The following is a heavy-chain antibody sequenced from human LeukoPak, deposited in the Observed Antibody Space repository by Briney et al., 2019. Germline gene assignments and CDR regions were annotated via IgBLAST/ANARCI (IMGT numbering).Heavy chain of an antibody. CDR3: ARVKTAMVTLGAFDI. Sequence: GGSLRLSCAASGFTFSSYSMNWVRQAPGKGLEWVSSISSSSSYIYYADSVKGRFTISRDNAKNSLYLQMSSLRAEDTAVYYCARVKTAMVTLGAFDIWGQGTMVTVSS. J-gene: IGHJ3*02. D-gene: IGHD5-18*01. V-gene: IGHV3-21*01. CDR1: GFTFSSYS. CDR2: ISSSSSYI.